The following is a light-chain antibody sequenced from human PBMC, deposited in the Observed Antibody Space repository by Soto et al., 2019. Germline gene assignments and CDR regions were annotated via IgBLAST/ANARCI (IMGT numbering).Light chain of an antibody. J-gene: IGLJ3*02. CDR1: SSKIGAGYD. Sequence: QSVLTQPPSVSGATGQRVTNSCTGSSSKIGAGYDVHWYQQLPGTAPKLIIYGNSNRPSGVPDRFSGSKSGTSASLAITGLQAEDEADYYCQSYDSSLSGWVFGGGTQLTVL. CDR3: QSYDSSLSGWV. CDR2: GNS. V-gene: IGLV1-40*01.